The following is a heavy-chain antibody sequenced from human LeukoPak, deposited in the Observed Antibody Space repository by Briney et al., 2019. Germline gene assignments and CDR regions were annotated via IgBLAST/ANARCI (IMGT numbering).Heavy chain of an antibody. CDR3: ARAPCSGGSCWIDY. V-gene: IGHV1-69*04. CDR2: IIPILGIA. D-gene: IGHD2-15*01. CDR1: GYTFTCYY. Sequence: ASVKVSCKASGYTFTCYYMHWVRQAPGQGLEWMGRIIPILGIANYAQKFQGRVTITADKSTSTAYMELSSLRSEDTAVYYCARAPCSGGSCWIDYWGQGTLVTVSS. J-gene: IGHJ4*02.